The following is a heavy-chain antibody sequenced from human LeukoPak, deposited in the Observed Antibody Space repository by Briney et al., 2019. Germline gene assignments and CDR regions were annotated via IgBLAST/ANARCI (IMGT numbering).Heavy chain of an antibody. J-gene: IGHJ3*02. CDR1: RFTFSNYA. Sequence: GRSLRLSCAASRFTFSNYAMHWVRQAPGKGLEGVAVISYDGSNKYYADSVKGRFTISRDNSKNTLYLQMNSLRAEDTAVYYCARDSDSGAFDIWGQGTMVTVSS. D-gene: IGHD1-26*01. CDR2: ISYDGSNK. CDR3: ARDSDSGAFDI. V-gene: IGHV3-30-3*01.